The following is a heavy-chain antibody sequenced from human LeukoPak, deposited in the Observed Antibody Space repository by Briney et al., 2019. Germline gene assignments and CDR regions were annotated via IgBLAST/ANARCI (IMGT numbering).Heavy chain of an antibody. Sequence: PSETLSLTCTVSGGSISSYYWSWIRQPAGKGLEWIGRIYTSGSTNYNPSLKSRVTMSVDTSKNQFSLKLSSVTAADTAVYYCARVTYSSGWYLFDYWGQGTLVTVSS. V-gene: IGHV4-4*07. CDR1: GGSISSYY. D-gene: IGHD6-19*01. CDR3: ARVTYSSGWYLFDY. J-gene: IGHJ4*02. CDR2: IYTSGST.